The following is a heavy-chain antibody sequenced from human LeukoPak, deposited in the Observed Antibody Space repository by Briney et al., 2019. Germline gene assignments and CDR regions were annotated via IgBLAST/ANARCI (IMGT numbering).Heavy chain of an antibody. V-gene: IGHV3-7*01. D-gene: IGHD6-19*01. CDR1: GFTFSSYW. CDR2: IKQDGSEK. J-gene: IGHJ4*02. Sequence: GGSLRLPCAASGFTFSSYWMSWVRQAPGKGLEWVANIKQDGSEKYYVDSVKGRFTISRDNAKNSLYLQMNSLRAEDTAVYYCAREVAVADGYFDYWGQGTLVTVSS. CDR3: AREVAVADGYFDY.